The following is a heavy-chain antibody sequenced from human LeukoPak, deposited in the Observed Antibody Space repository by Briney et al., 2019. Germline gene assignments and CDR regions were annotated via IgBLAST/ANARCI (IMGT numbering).Heavy chain of an antibody. J-gene: IGHJ3*02. Sequence: GASVKVSCKPSGGTFSSYAISWVRQAPGQGLEWMGGIIPIFGTANYAQKFQGRVTITADESTSTAYMELSSLRSEDTAVYYCATPTPYCSSTSCYSQYAFDTWGQGTMVTVSS. CDR1: GGTFSSYA. V-gene: IGHV1-69*13. CDR2: IIPIFGTA. CDR3: ATPTPYCSSTSCYSQYAFDT. D-gene: IGHD2-2*02.